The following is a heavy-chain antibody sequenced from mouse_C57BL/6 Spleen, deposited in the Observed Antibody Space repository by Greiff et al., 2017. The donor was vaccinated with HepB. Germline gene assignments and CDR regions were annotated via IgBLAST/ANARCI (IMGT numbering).Heavy chain of an antibody. CDR2: IRSKSNNYAT. D-gene: IGHD2-3*01. J-gene: IGHJ2*01. Sequence: EVQVVESGGGLVQPKGSLKLSCAASGFSFNTYAMNWVRQAPGKGLEWVARIRSKSNNYATYYADSVKDRFTISRDDSESMLYLQMNNLKTEDTAMYYCVRHVDGYYVWFDYWGQGTTLTVSS. CDR3: VRHVDGYYVWFDY. CDR1: GFSFNTYA. V-gene: IGHV10-1*01.